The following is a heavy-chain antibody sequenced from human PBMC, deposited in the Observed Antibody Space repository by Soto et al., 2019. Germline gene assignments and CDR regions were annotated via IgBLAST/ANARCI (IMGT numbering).Heavy chain of an antibody. J-gene: IGHJ4*02. CDR1: SGSISSSNW. CDR2: IYHSGST. Sequence: SETLSLTCAVSSGSISSSNWWSWVRQPPGKGLEWIGEIYHSGSTNYNPSLKSRVTISVDKSKNQFPLKLSSVTAADTAVYYCARGVPAAMVYYFDYWGQGTLVTVSS. CDR3: ARGVPAAMVYYFDY. D-gene: IGHD2-2*01. V-gene: IGHV4-4*02.